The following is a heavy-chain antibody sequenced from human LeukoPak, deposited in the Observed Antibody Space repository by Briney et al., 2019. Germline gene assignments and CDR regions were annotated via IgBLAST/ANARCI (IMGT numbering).Heavy chain of an antibody. V-gene: IGHV3-30-3*01. CDR1: GFTFSSYA. Sequence: GGSLRLSCAASGFTFSSYAMHWVRQAPGKGLEWVPVISYDGSNKYYADSVKGRFTISRDNSKNTLYLQMNSLRAEDTTVNYCARPKRPYCSSTSCYESEFDYWGQGTLVTVPS. D-gene: IGHD2-2*01. CDR2: ISYDGSNK. J-gene: IGHJ4*02. CDR3: ARPKRPYCSSTSCYESEFDY.